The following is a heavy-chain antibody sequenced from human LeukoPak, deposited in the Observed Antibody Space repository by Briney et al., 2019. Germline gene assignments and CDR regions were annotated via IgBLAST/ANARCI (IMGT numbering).Heavy chain of an antibody. CDR2: INHSGST. J-gene: IGHJ4*02. D-gene: IGHD2-2*02. CDR1: GGSFSGYY. V-gene: IGHV4-34*01. Sequence: PSETLSLTCAVYGGSFSGYYWSWIRQPPGKGLEWIGEINHSGSTNYNPSLKSRVTISVDTSKNQFSLKLSSVTAADTAVYYCARVGHCSSTSCYKNTNFDYWGQGTLVTVSS. CDR3: ARVGHCSSTSCYKNTNFDY.